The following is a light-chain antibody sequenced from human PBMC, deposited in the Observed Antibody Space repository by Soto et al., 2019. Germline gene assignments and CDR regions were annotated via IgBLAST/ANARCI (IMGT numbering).Light chain of an antibody. CDR1: QGIYSR. CDR3: QQTDDFPLT. V-gene: IGKV1-12*01. CDR2: ATS. Sequence: DIQMTQSPSTLSASVGDRVTITCRASQGIYSRLAWYQQKPGKAPELLIYATSTLQNGVPSRFSGSGFGTDFTLSISSLQPEDSASYFCQQTDDFPLTFGGGTKV. J-gene: IGKJ4*01.